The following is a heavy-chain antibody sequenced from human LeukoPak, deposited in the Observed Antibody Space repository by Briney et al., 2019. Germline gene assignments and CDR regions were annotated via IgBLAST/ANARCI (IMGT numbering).Heavy chain of an antibody. CDR1: GYTLTELS. J-gene: IGHJ4*02. CDR3: ATSRLGSSSTSYYFDY. D-gene: IGHD6-6*01. Sequence: ASVKVSCKVSGYTLTELSMHWVRQAPGKGLEWMGGFDPEDGETIYAQKFQGRVTVTEDTSTDTAYMELSSLRSEDTAVYYCATSRLGSSSTSYYFDYWGQGTLVTVSS. CDR2: FDPEDGET. V-gene: IGHV1-24*01.